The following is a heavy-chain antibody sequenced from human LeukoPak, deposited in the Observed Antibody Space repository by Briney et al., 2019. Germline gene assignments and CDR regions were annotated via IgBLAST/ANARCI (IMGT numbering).Heavy chain of an antibody. CDR1: GFSFTNAR. V-gene: IGHV3-15*01. D-gene: IGHD2-15*01. Sequence: GGSLRLSCAASGFSFTNARVSWVRQAPGKGLGWGSRIKSEADGGTTDYAAPVKGRFTISRDDSKNTLYLQMNSLITEDTAVYYCVNLGGGSVSDYWGRGTLVTVSS. CDR2: IKSEADGGTT. J-gene: IGHJ4*02. CDR3: VNLGGGSVSDY.